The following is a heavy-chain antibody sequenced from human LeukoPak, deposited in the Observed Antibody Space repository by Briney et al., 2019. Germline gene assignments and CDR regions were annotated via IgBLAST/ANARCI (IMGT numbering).Heavy chain of an antibody. CDR2: ISSDGSNK. CDR3: AKDGIQLERRGYYYYYYMDV. Sequence: GGSLRLSCAASGFTFSSYGMHWVRQAPGKGLEWVAVISSDGSNKYYGDSVKGRFTISRDNSKNTLYLQMSSLRAEDTAVYYCAKDGIQLERRGYYYYYYMDVWGKGTTVTVSS. D-gene: IGHD1-1*01. CDR1: GFTFSSYG. J-gene: IGHJ6*03. V-gene: IGHV3-30*18.